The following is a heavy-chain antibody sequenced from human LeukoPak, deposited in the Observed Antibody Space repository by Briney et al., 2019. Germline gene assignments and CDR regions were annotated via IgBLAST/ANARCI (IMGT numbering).Heavy chain of an antibody. CDR1: GGSFSGYY. D-gene: IGHD3-9*01. V-gene: IGHV4-34*01. CDR3: ARERQGRDILTGYDAFDI. J-gene: IGHJ3*02. CDR2: INHSGST. Sequence: SETLSLTCAVYGGSFSGYYWSWIRQPPGKGLEWIGEINHSGSTNYNPSLKSRVTISVDTSKNQFSLKLSSVTAADTAVYYCARERQGRDILTGYDAFDIWGQGTMVTVSS.